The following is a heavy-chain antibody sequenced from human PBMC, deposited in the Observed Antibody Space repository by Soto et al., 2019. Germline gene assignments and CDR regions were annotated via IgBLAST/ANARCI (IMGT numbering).Heavy chain of an antibody. V-gene: IGHV1-2*04. J-gene: IGHJ4*02. D-gene: IGHD4-17*01. CDR3: ATWVDYGDFEGCDF. CDR2: VDPNGGGS. Sequence: ASVKVSCKTSGYSFTDYKLHWVRQAPGQGLEWMGWVDPNGGGSNSAQKFQGSVTMTWDTSITTAYLDLTRLTANDTATYFCATWVDYGDFEGCDFWGQ. CDR1: GYSFTDYK.